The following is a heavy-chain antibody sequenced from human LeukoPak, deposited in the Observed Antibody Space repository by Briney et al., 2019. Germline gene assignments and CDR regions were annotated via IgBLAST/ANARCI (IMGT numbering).Heavy chain of an antibody. CDR3: ARASTTMDARWFDP. Sequence: SETLSLTCTVSGGSVSSGSYYWSWIRQPPGKGLEWIGYIYYSGSTNYNPSLKSRVTISVDTSKNQFSLRLGSVTAADTAVYYCARASTTMDARWFDPWGQGTLVTVSS. J-gene: IGHJ5*02. CDR2: IYYSGST. V-gene: IGHV4-61*01. D-gene: IGHD1-1*01. CDR1: GGSVSSGSYY.